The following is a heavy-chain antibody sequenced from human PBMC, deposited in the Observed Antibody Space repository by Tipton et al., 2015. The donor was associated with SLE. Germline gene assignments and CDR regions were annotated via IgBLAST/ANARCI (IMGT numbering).Heavy chain of an antibody. CDR1: GFTFSRYS. Sequence: SLRLSCEASGFTFSRYSMNWVRQAPGKGLEWIAYINAGGHTTYYGDSVRGRFTVSRDSAKNSLHLQMNSLRADDTAVYYCAREGFGVYPGRFDSWGQGTLVTVSS. D-gene: IGHD5/OR15-5a*01. CDR3: AREGFGVYPGRFDS. J-gene: IGHJ4*02. V-gene: IGHV3-48*01. CDR2: INAGGHTT.